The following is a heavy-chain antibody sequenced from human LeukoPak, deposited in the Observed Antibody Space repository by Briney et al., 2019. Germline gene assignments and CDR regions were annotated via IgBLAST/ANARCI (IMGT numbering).Heavy chain of an antibody. CDR2: ISWNSGSI. V-gene: IGHV3-9*01. CDR1: GFTFDEYA. CDR3: AKGHYSSSNCFPNYYYYMDV. D-gene: IGHD2-2*01. Sequence: GRSLRLSCAGSGFTFDEYAMHWVRQAPGKGLEWVSGISWNSGSIAYADSVKGRFTISRDNAKNVLFLQMSSLRAADTALYYCAKGHYSSSNCFPNYYYYMDVWGKGTTVTVSS. J-gene: IGHJ6*03.